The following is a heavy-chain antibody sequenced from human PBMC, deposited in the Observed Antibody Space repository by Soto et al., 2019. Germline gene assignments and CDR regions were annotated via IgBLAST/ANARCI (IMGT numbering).Heavy chain of an antibody. CDR3: ARSDDFWSGYSDNWFDP. V-gene: IGHV1-24*01. Sequence: ASVKVSCKVSGYTLTELSMHWVRQAPGKGLEWMGGFDPEDGETIYAQKFQGRVTMTEDTSTDTAYMELSSLRSEDTAVYYCARSDDFWSGYSDNWFDPWGQGTLVTVCS. CDR1: GYTLTELS. CDR2: FDPEDGET. D-gene: IGHD3-3*01. J-gene: IGHJ5*02.